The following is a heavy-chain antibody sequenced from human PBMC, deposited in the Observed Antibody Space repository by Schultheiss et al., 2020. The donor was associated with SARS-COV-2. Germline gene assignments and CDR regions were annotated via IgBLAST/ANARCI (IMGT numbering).Heavy chain of an antibody. D-gene: IGHD2-21*01. CDR2: IDWDDDK. CDR1: GLSGFSLSTTGMC. CDR3: AHRPSSVLWKDYFDY. J-gene: IGHJ4*02. V-gene: IGHV2-70*12. Sequence: SGPTLVKPTQTLTLTCTFSGLSGFSLSTTGMCLSWIRQPPGKALEWLALIDWDDDKYYSTSLKTRLTISKDTSKNQVVLTMTNMDPVDTATYYCAHRPSSVLWKDYFDYWGQGAGITV.